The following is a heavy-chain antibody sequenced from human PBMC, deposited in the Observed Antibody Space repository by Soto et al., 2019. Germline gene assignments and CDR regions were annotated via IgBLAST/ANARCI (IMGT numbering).Heavy chain of an antibody. CDR3: ARGVGSGSYYNQYNWFDP. Sequence: SVKVSCKASVYRFTNYGISCVRHDPGQGLEWMGWINVYNGNTKYAQKVQGRVTMTTDTSTSTAYMELRSPRSDDTAVYYCARGVGSGSYYNQYNWFDPWGQGTLVTVSS. D-gene: IGHD3-10*01. CDR1: VYRFTNYG. CDR2: INVYNGNT. J-gene: IGHJ5*02. V-gene: IGHV1-18*01.